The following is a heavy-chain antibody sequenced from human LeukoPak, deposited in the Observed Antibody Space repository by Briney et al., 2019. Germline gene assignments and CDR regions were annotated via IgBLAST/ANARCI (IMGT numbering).Heavy chain of an antibody. D-gene: IGHD3-9*01. J-gene: IGHJ4*02. CDR3: ARGGIDTGYAVDS. Sequence: GGSLRLSCAASGFTFSTYSMNWVRQAPGKGLEWVSSISSGSSFIYYADSVKGRFTISRDNAKNSLFLQMNSLRAEDTAVYYCARGGIDTGYAVDSWGQGTLVTVSS. CDR2: ISSGSSFI. CDR1: GFTFSTYS. V-gene: IGHV3-21*01.